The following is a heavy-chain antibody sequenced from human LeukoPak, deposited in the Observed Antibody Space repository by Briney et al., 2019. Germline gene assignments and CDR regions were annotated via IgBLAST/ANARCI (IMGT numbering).Heavy chain of an antibody. D-gene: IGHD5-12*01. V-gene: IGHV1-8*01. CDR3: ARLSRYSGYDLVFDY. Sequence: ASVKVSCKASGYTFTSYDINWVRQATGQGLEWMGWMSPNSGNTGYAQKFQGRVTMTRNTSISTAYMELSSLRSEDTAVYYCARLSRYSGYDLVFDYWGQGTLVTVSS. CDR1: GYTFTSYD. CDR2: MSPNSGNT. J-gene: IGHJ4*02.